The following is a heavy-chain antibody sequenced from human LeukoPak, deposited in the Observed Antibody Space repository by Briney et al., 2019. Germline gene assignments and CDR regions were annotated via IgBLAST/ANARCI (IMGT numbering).Heavy chain of an antibody. J-gene: IGHJ4*02. Sequence: SETLSLTCTVSGGSISSSSYYWGWIRQPPGKGLEWIGIIHHSGTTYYHPSLKSRVTISVDTSKNQFSLKLVSVTAADTAVYYCARWGGLRYDFDYWGQGTLVTVSS. CDR3: ARWGGLRYDFDY. CDR2: IHHSGTT. D-gene: IGHD4-17*01. V-gene: IGHV4-39*07. CDR1: GGSISSSSYY.